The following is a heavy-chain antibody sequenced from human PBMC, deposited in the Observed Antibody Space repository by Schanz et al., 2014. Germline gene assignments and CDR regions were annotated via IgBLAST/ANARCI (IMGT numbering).Heavy chain of an antibody. D-gene: IGHD3-22*01. J-gene: IGHJ4*02. CDR2: INTDETTT. Sequence: EVKLVESGGCLVQPWGSLRLSCAASGSTFSAYWMHWVRQVPGKGLVWIARINTDETTTKYADSVRGRFTISRDNSKNMVYLQMNSRRAEDTAVYYCVRAGYETTGYYHLESWVGDYFDSWGQGALVTVSS. V-gene: IGHV3-74*01. CDR1: GSTFSAYW. CDR3: VRAGYETTGYYHLESWVGDYFDS.